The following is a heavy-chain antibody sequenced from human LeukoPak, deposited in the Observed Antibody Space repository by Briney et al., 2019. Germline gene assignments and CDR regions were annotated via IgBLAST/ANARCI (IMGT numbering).Heavy chain of an antibody. CDR3: ARDPNCSGGSCYYYYMDV. Sequence: GGSLRLSCVASGFTLRSYVMNWVRQTPGKGLEWVSSISGSGDSTFYADSVKGRFSISRDNSKNTLYLQVNSLRAEDTAVYYCARDPNCSGGSCYYYYMDVWGKGTTVTVSS. J-gene: IGHJ6*03. CDR2: ISGSGDST. V-gene: IGHV3-23*01. CDR1: GFTLRSYV. D-gene: IGHD2-15*01.